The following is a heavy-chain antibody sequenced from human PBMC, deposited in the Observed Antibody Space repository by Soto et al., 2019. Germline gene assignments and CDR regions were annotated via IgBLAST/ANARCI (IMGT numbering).Heavy chain of an antibody. Sequence: QVQLVQSGSEVKKPGASVKVSCKASGYTFSSYFISWVRQAPGQGLEWMGWISAYNGNTNYAQNLQGRVTMTTDTSTRTAYMELRSLRFEDTAVYYCARILPPVDYWGQGALVTVS. CDR3: ARILPPVDY. CDR1: GYTFSSYF. CDR2: ISAYNGNT. J-gene: IGHJ4*02. V-gene: IGHV1-18*01.